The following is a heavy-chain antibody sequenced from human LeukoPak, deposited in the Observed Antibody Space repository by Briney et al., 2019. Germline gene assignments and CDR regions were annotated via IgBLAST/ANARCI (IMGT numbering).Heavy chain of an antibody. J-gene: IGHJ4*02. V-gene: IGHV4-34*01. CDR3: ARARSSWSSRDFDY. Sequence: SETLSLTCAVYGGSFSGYYWSWVRQPPGKGLEWGGEINHSGSTNSNPSLKSRVTISVDTSKNQFSLKLSSVTAADTAVYYCARARSSWSSRDFDYWGQGTLVTVSS. CDR2: INHSGST. CDR1: GGSFSGYY. D-gene: IGHD6-13*01.